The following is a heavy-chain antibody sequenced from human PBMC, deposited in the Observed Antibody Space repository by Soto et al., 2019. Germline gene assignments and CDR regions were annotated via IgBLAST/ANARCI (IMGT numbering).Heavy chain of an antibody. V-gene: IGHV3-30*18. D-gene: IGHD1-1*01. CDR3: AKDQLPLSVPGAFDP. CDR1: VFTFSSYA. CDR2: ISYDGSNK. Sequence: GGSLRLSCAASVFTFSSYAMSWVSQAPGKGLEWVAVISYDGSNKYYADSVKGRFTISRDNSKNTLYLQMNSLRAEDTAVYYCAKDQLPLSVPGAFDPWGQGTLVTVSS. J-gene: IGHJ5*02.